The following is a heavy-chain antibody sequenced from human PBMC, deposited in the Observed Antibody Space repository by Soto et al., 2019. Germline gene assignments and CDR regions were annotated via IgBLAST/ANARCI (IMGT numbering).Heavy chain of an antibody. Sequence: ASVKVSCKASGYTFTRYDIKWVRPATGQRIEGMGWMNPNSGNTGYAQKFQGRVTMTRNTSISTAYMELSSLRSEDTAVYYCARGCRGDIVVVPAAPPDAFDIWGQGTMVTVSS. V-gene: IGHV1-8*01. J-gene: IGHJ3*02. D-gene: IGHD2-2*01. CDR2: MNPNSGNT. CDR3: ARGCRGDIVVVPAAPPDAFDI. CDR1: GYTFTRYD.